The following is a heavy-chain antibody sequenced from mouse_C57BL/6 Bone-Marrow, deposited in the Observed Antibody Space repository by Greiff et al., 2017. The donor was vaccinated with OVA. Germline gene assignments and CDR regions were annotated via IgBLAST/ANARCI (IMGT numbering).Heavy chain of an antibody. CDR3: TEDYYAMDY. J-gene: IGHJ4*01. Sequence: DVKLVESGGGLVQPGGSMKLSGVASGFTFSNYWMNWVRQSPEKGLEWVAQIRLKSDNYATHYAESVTGRFTISRDDAKSSVYLQMNNLRAEYTGIYYCTEDYYAMDYWGKGTSVTVSS. CDR1: GFTFSNYW. V-gene: IGHV6-3*01. CDR2: IRLKSDNYAT.